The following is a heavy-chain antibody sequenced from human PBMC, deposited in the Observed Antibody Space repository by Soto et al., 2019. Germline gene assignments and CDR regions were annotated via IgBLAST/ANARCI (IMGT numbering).Heavy chain of an antibody. Sequence: XXSLRLSXXXXGFXFSSXXXXXXXXXPXKXXEWXXXFSNDGSIKSNEDXGKGRFTISGDNSKNTLYLQMNSLRAEDTAXYYCAXXRDSSXYXXXXFDYWGQGTLVXVSS. D-gene: IGHD3-22*01. J-gene: IGHJ4*02. CDR3: AXXRDSSXYXXXXFDY. CDR2: FSNDGSIK. V-gene: IGHV3-30*03. CDR1: GFXFSSXX.